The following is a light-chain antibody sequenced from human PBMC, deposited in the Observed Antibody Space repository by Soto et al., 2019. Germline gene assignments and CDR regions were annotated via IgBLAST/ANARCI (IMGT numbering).Light chain of an antibody. V-gene: IGKV1-39*01. CDR2: AAS. Sequence: DIQMTQSPSSLSASVGDTVTITCRASQSISVHLTWYQQKPGKVPKLLIYAASNLQSGVSLRFSGSGSETDFALTISSLQPEDFATYYCQQSYITPYTFGQGTKLEIK. CDR1: QSISVH. CDR3: QQSYITPYT. J-gene: IGKJ2*01.